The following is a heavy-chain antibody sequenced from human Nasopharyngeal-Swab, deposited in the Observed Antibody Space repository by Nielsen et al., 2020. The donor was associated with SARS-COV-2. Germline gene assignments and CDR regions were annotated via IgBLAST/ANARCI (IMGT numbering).Heavy chain of an antibody. Sequence: AAVKVSCKTSGDTFNKFAIHWVRQDPGQGLEGMGWIDTGDGNTKYSHQLQGRVIITRDTFASTVYMDLTSLRSEDTAVYYCARDSGNDYSSFQWGQGTLVTVSS. J-gene: IGHJ4*02. CDR2: IDTGDGNT. CDR1: GDTFNKFA. CDR3: ARDSGNDYSSFQ. D-gene: IGHD3-10*01. V-gene: IGHV1-3*04.